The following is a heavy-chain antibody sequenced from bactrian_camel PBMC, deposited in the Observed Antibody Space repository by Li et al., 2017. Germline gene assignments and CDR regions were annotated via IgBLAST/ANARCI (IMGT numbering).Heavy chain of an antibody. CDR1: GHTYSRNC. CDR2: ISWSGGRS. Sequence: HVQLVESGGGLVQPGGSLRLSCAASGHTYSRNCMGWFRQVPGKEREGVSCISWSGGRSNYVDSVKGRFTVSRDNAKNTLYLQMNSLKPEDTAVYYCAQDRFPYGGGRLELREGKGQGTQITVS. J-gene: IGHJ4*01. D-gene: IGHD6*01. V-gene: IGHV3S60*01.